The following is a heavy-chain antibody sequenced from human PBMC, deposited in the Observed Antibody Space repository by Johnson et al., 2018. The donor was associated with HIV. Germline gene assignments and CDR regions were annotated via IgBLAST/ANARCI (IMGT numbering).Heavy chain of an antibody. D-gene: IGHD6-13*01. CDR1: GFTFSSYD. Sequence: QLVESGGGVVQPGTSLRLSCAASGFTFSSYDMHWVRQAPGKGLEWVAVARYDGVSQYYTDSVTGRFTVSRDNFNNAIYLEMDSLRAEDTSVYYCAKDFGSSSWHAFDVWGQGTVVIVSS. CDR3: AKDFGSSSWHAFDV. CDR2: ARYDGVSQ. V-gene: IGHV3-33*03. J-gene: IGHJ3*01.